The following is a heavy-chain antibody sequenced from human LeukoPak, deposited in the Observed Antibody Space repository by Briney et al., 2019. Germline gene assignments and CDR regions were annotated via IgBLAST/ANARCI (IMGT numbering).Heavy chain of an antibody. CDR2: IIPIFGTA. CDR3: AREANGGGKLGTVTDDAFDI. D-gene: IGHD7-27*01. J-gene: IGHJ3*02. Sequence: GASVKVSCKASGGTFSSYAISWVRLAPGQGLEWMGGIIPIFGTANYAQKFQGRVTITTDESTSTAYMELSSLRSEDTAVYYCAREANGGGKLGTVTDDAFDIWGQGTMVTVSS. CDR1: GGTFSSYA. V-gene: IGHV1-69*05.